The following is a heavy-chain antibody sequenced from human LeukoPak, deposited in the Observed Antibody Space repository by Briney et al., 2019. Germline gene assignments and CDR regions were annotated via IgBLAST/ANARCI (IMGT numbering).Heavy chain of an antibody. Sequence: GGSLRLSCAASGFTFSSYDMHWVRQSTGKGLEWVSLIGTAGDTDYADSVKGRFTISRENAKNSLHLQMNSLRAGDTAVYYCARGYYGSADSWGQGTLVTVSS. V-gene: IGHV3-13*04. CDR2: IGTAGDT. J-gene: IGHJ4*02. CDR3: ARGYYGSADS. D-gene: IGHD3-10*01. CDR1: GFTFSSYD.